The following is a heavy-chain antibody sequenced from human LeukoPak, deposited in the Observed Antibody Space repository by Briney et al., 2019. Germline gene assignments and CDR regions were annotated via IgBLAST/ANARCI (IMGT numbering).Heavy chain of an antibody. CDR2: IWYDGSNK. Sequence: GGSLRLSCAASGFIYSSYGMHWVRQAPGKVLEWVAVIWYDGSNKYYADSVKGRFTISRDNSKNTLYLQMNSLRAEDTAVYYCARDDGYYGSGSPGPNWFDPWGQGTLVTVSS. V-gene: IGHV3-33*01. D-gene: IGHD3-10*01. CDR1: GFIYSSYG. CDR3: ARDDGYYGSGSPGPNWFDP. J-gene: IGHJ5*02.